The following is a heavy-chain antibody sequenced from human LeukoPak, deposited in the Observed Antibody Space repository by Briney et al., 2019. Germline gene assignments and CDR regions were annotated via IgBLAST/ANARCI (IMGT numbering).Heavy chain of an antibody. CDR3: AEAGPGTMTFDAFDI. V-gene: IGHV3-23*01. Sequence: PGGSLRLSCPASAFTFSNYVMSWVRQAPGKGLEWVSTISASGERTYHADSVRGRFTISRDNSKNTLHLQMNSLRADDTAVYYCAEAGPGTMTFDAFDIWGQGTVVTVSS. CDR1: AFTFSNYV. CDR2: ISASGERT. D-gene: IGHD3-22*01. J-gene: IGHJ3*02.